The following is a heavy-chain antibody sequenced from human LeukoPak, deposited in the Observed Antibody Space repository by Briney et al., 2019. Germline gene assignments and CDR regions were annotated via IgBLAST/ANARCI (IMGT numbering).Heavy chain of an antibody. D-gene: IGHD3-22*01. Sequence: PSETLSLTCAVYGGSFSGYYWSWIRQPPGKGLEWIGEINHSGSTNYNPSLKSRVTISVDTSKNQFSLKLSSVTAADTAVYYCARHSYYYDSSGYYSDFDYWGQGTLVTVSS. J-gene: IGHJ4*02. V-gene: IGHV4-34*01. CDR3: ARHSYYYDSSGYYSDFDY. CDR2: INHSGST. CDR1: GGSFSGYY.